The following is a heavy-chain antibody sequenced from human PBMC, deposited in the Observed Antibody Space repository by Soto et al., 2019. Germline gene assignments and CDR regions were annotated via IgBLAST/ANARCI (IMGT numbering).Heavy chain of an antibody. J-gene: IGHJ6*02. CDR3: ARSRPAAAHYYFFAMDI. V-gene: IGHV3-13*05. CDR1: GFTFRSYD. D-gene: IGHD2-15*01. CDR2: IGTAGDP. Sequence: QPGGSLRLSCAASGFTFRSYDMHWVRQVTGKSLEWVSAIGTAGDPYYPGSVKGRFTISRENAKNSLYLQMNGLRDGDTAVYYCARSRPAAAHYYFFAMDIWGQGTTVTVSS.